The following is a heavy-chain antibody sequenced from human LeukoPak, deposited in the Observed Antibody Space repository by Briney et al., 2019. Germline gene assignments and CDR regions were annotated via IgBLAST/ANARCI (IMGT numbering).Heavy chain of an antibody. J-gene: IGHJ4*02. Sequence: GGSLRLYCAASGFTFDDYAMHWVRQAPGKGLEWVSGISWNSGSIGYADSVKGRFTISRDNAKNSLYLQMNSLRAEDIALYYCAKDLSSSWYDGEGFDYWGQGTLVTVSS. V-gene: IGHV3-9*03. CDR2: ISWNSGSI. CDR1: GFTFDDYA. D-gene: IGHD6-13*01. CDR3: AKDLSSSWYDGEGFDY.